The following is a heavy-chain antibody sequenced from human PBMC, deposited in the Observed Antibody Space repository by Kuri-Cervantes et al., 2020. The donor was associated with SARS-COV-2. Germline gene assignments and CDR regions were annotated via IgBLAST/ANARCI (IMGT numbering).Heavy chain of an antibody. J-gene: IGHJ6*02. CDR2: ISYDGSNK. Sequence: LSLTCAASGFTFSSYGMHWVRQAPGKGLEWVAVISYDGSNKYYADSVKGRFTISRDNSKNTLYLQMNSLRAEDTAVYYCTRLRGFGPLLHGLDVWGQGTTVTVSS. V-gene: IGHV3-30*03. D-gene: IGHD6-25*01. CDR1: GFTFSSYG. CDR3: TRLRGFGPLLHGLDV.